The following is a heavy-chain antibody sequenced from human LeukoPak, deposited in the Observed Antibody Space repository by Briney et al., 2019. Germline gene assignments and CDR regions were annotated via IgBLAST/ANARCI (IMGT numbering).Heavy chain of an antibody. D-gene: IGHD3-3*01. Sequence: PGGSVRLSCAASGFTFSRYDMHWVRQATGKGLEWVSAIGTVGDPYYPGSVKGRFTISRENAKNSLYLQMNSLRAGDTAVYYCARGFLGDAFDIWGQGTMVTVSS. CDR2: IGTVGDP. CDR1: GFTFSRYD. V-gene: IGHV3-13*05. CDR3: ARGFLGDAFDI. J-gene: IGHJ3*02.